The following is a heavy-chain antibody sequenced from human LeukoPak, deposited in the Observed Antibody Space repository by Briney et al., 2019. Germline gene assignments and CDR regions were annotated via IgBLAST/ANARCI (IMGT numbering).Heavy chain of an antibody. CDR1: GGSISSSSYY. CDR3: ARDKRGSGSYFGY. CDR2: IYYSGST. V-gene: IGHV4-39*07. D-gene: IGHD3-10*01. J-gene: IGHJ4*02. Sequence: SETLSLTCTVSGGSISSSSYYWGWIRQPPGKGLEWIGSIYYSGSTNYNPSLKSRVTMSVDTSKNQFSLKLSSVTAADTAVYYCARDKRGSGSYFGYWGQGTLVTVSS.